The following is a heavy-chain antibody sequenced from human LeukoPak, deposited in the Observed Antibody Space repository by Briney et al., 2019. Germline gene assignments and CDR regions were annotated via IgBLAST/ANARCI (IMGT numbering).Heavy chain of an antibody. V-gene: IGHV5-51*01. CDR2: IYPGDSDT. J-gene: IGHJ6*02. CDR1: GYSFTSYW. D-gene: IGHD5-12*01. CDR3: ARSFSSGYDFQNRYYYYGMDV. Sequence: GESLRISCKGSGYSFTSYWIGWVRQMPGKGLEWMGIIYPGDSDTRYSPSFQGQVTTSADKSISTAYLQWSSLKASDTAMYYCARSFSSGYDFQNRYYYYGMDVWGQGTTVTVSS.